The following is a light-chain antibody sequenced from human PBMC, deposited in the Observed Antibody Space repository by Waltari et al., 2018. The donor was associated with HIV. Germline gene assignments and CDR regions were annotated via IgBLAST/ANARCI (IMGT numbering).Light chain of an antibody. CDR3: QQLNTYPPMYS. J-gene: IGKJ2*03. Sequence: DIQLTQSPSFLSASVGDRVTITCRASQGISSYLAWYQQKPGKAPKLLIYGASTLQSGVPSRFSGSGSGTEFTLTISSLQPEDFATYYCQQLNTYPPMYSFGQGTKLEIK. CDR2: GAS. V-gene: IGKV1-9*01. CDR1: QGISSY.